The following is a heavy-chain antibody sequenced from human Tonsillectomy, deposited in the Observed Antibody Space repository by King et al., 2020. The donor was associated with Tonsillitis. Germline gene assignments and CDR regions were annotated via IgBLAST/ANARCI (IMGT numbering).Heavy chain of an antibody. D-gene: IGHD6-19*01. CDR3: AKGHSSGWFYFDS. CDR1: GFTFSSYG. Sequence: VQLVESGGGVVQPGRSLRLSCAASGFTFSSYGMHWVRQAPGKGLEWVAVISYEGNNKYNEGSVKGRFTISRDNSKNTLYLQMNSLRGEETAVYYCAKGHSSGWFYFDSWGQGTLVTVSS. V-gene: IGHV3-30*18. J-gene: IGHJ4*02. CDR2: ISYEGNNK.